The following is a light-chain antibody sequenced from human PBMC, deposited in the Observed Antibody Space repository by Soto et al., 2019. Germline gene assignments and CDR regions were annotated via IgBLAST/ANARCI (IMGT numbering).Light chain of an antibody. CDR1: SGHSSNA. CDR2: LNSDGTY. CDR3: QTWGTGFKV. J-gene: IGLJ2*01. Sequence: QSVLTQSPSASASLGASVKLTCTLSSGHSSNAIAWHQQQPEKGPRYLMKLNSDGTYTKGDGIPDRFSGSSSGAERYLTISSLQYEDEADYYCQTWGTGFKVFGGGTQLTVL. V-gene: IGLV4-69*01.